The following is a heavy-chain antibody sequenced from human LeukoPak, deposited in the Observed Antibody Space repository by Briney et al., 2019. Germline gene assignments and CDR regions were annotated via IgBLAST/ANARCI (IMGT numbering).Heavy chain of an antibody. V-gene: IGHV4-59*06. J-gene: IGHJ4*02. CDR2: IYYSGST. CDR1: GGSISTYY. CDR3: ARSPRGGLYSSSWVLDY. D-gene: IGHD6-13*01. Sequence: SETLSLTCTVSGGSISTYYWSWIRQHPGKGLEWIGYIYYSGSTYYNPSLKSRVTISVDTSKNQFSLKLSSVTAADTAVYYCARSPRGGLYSSSWVLDYWGQGTLVTVSS.